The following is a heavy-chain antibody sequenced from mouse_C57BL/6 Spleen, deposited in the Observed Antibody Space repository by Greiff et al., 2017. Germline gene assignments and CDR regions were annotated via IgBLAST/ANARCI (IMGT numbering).Heavy chain of an antibody. D-gene: IGHD4-1*01. CDR3: ARDLGRRGFAY. J-gene: IGHJ3*01. Sequence: DVQLQESGPGLVKPSQSLSLTCSVTGYSITSGYYWNWIRQFPGNKLEWMGYISYDGSNNYNPSLKNRISITRDTSKNQFFLKLNSVTTEDTATYYCARDLGRRGFAYWGQGTLVTVSA. V-gene: IGHV3-6*01. CDR2: ISYDGSN. CDR1: GYSITSGYY.